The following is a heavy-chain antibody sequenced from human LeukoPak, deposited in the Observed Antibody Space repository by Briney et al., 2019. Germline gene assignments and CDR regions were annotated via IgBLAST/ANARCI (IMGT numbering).Heavy chain of an antibody. D-gene: IGHD1-26*01. J-gene: IGHJ4*02. Sequence: GGSLRLSCAGSGFIFSSYWMHWVRQAPGKGLMWVSRIKTVGSTKYYADSVKGRFTVSRDNAKNTLYLQMNSVRPEDTAVYYCARGRPYSGSYWTPFDYWGQGTLVTVSS. CDR2: IKTVGSTK. V-gene: IGHV3-74*01. CDR1: GFIFSSYW. CDR3: ARGRPYSGSYWTPFDY.